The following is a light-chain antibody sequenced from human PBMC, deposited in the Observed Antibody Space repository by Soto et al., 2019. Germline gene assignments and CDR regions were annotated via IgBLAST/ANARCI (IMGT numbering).Light chain of an antibody. Sequence: LQISQSPSPPSASVGDRVTLTFQASQSLSSWLAWYQQKPGKAPKLLIYDASSLQSRVPSRFSGSGSGTEFTLTVSSLQPDDFATYYCHQYHNFPRTFGQGTKVDIK. V-gene: IGKV1-5*01. CDR2: DAS. CDR1: QSLSSW. J-gene: IGKJ1*01. CDR3: HQYHNFPRT.